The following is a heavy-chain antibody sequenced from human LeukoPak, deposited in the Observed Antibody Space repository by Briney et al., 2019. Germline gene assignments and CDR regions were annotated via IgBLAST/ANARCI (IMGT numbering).Heavy chain of an antibody. V-gene: IGHV1-2*02. CDR1: GYTFTGYY. Sequence: ASVKVSCKASGYTFTGYYMHWVRQAPGQGLEWMGWINPNSGGTNYAQKFRGRVTMTRDMSTSTVYMELSSLRSEDTAVYYCAREGDSGYAFDYWGQGTLVTVSS. CDR3: AREGDSGYAFDY. J-gene: IGHJ4*02. CDR2: INPNSGGT. D-gene: IGHD5-12*01.